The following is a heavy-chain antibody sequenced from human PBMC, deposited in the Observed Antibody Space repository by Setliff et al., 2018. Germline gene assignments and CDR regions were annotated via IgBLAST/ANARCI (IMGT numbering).Heavy chain of an antibody. J-gene: IGHJ4*01. Sequence: GGSLRLSCAASGFTFSTYSMSWVRQVPGKGLEWVSAISGDSVYIYYGDSVKGRFTISRDNSKNTLYLQMRSLRAEDTAIYYCANHNPARRALNGTPLDNWGHGTLVTVS. V-gene: IGHV3-23*01. CDR3: ANHNPARRALNGTPLDN. CDR2: ISGDSVYI. D-gene: IGHD3-9*01. CDR1: GFTFSTYS.